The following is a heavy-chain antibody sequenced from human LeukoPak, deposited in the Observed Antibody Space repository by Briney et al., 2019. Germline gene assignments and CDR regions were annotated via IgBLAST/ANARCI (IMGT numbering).Heavy chain of an antibody. D-gene: IGHD3-10*01. CDR1: GYTFTGYY. V-gene: IGHV1-2*02. Sequence: GASVKVSCKASGYTFTGYYMHWVRQAPGQGLEWMGWINPNSGGTNYAQKFQGRVTMTRDTSISTAYMELSRLRSDDTAVYYCARETYYYGSGSPPGYWGQGTLVTVSS. CDR3: ARETYYYGSGSPPGY. CDR2: INPNSGGT. J-gene: IGHJ4*02.